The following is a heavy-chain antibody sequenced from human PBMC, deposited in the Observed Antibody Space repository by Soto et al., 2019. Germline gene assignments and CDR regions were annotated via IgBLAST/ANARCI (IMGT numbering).Heavy chain of an antibody. CDR1: GYTFTSYG. J-gene: IGHJ4*02. CDR3: ARDAQGGCLHY. CDR2: ISDYNGNT. Sequence: QVQLVQSGAEVKKPGASVKVSCKASGYTFTSYGISWVRQAPGQGLEWMGGISDYNGNTNYAQKLESXVTLTRDTSTSTAYMELRSLRSDDTAVYDCARDAQGGCLHYWGQGTRVSVCS. D-gene: IGHD3-16*01. V-gene: IGHV1-18*01.